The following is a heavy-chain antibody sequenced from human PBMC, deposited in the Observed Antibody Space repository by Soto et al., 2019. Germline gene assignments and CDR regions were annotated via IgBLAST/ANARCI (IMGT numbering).Heavy chain of an antibody. V-gene: IGHV1-69*06. CDR1: GDTFSNYA. D-gene: IGHD2-15*01. CDR2: IIPIYGTA. J-gene: IGHJ5*01. CDR3: ARDWAGCSACSCRCNCLGS. Sequence: SVKVSCKASGDTFSNYAISWVRQAPGQGLEWMGGIIPIYGTANYAQKFQGRVTITADTYTSTADMELSSLRSEDTAVYYCARDWAGCSACSCRCNCLGSWGQGTLVTGSS.